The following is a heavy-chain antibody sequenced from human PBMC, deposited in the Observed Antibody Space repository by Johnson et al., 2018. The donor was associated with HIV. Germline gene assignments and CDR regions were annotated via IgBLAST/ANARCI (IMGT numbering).Heavy chain of an antibody. J-gene: IGHJ3*02. D-gene: IGHD4-17*01. CDR3: AKDTAYDYGDYGTAFDI. V-gene: IGHV3-30*04. CDR2: ISSDGRNK. Sequence: GLEWVAVISSDGRNKYYADSVTARFTISRDNSKNTLYLQMNSPRAEDTAVYSCAKDTAYDYGDYGTAFDIWGQGTKVTVSS.